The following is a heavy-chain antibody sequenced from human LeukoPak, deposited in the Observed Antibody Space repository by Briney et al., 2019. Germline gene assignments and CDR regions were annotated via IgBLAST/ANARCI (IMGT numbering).Heavy chain of an antibody. Sequence: SETLSLTCTVSGGSISSYYWSWIRQPAGKGLGWIGRIYTSGSTNYNPSLKSRVTMSVDTSKNQFSLKLSSVTAADTAVYYCARDSFGDYGDYWGQGTLVTVSS. D-gene: IGHD4-17*01. V-gene: IGHV4-4*07. J-gene: IGHJ4*02. CDR1: GGSISSYY. CDR2: IYTSGST. CDR3: ARDSFGDYGDY.